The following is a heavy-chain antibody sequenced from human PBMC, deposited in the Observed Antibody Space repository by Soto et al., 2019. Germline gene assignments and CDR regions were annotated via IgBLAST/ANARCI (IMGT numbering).Heavy chain of an antibody. CDR2: IIPIFGTA. CDR1: GGTFSSYA. CDR3: ARGTVEMATTVGSTFDY. V-gene: IGHV1-69*13. D-gene: IGHD5-12*01. J-gene: IGHJ4*02. Sequence: ASVKVSCKASGGTFSSYAISWVRQAPGQGLEWMGGIIPIFGTANYAQKFQGRVTITADESTSTAYMELSSLRSEDTAVYYRARGTVEMATTVGSTFDYWGQGTLVTVSS.